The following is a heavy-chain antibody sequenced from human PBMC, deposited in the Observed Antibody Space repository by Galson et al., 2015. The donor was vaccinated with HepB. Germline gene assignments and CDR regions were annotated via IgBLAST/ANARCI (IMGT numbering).Heavy chain of an antibody. CDR1: GFTFTDYG. D-gene: IGHD2-8*01. CDR3: ARGLSHDP. V-gene: IGHV3-48*02. CDR2: TSISSGTI. J-gene: IGHJ5*02. Sequence: SLRLSCAASGFTFTDYGMNWVRQAPGKGLEWVSYTSISSGTIYYADSVKGRFTISRDNAKNSLYLQMDSLRDEDTAVYYCARGLSHDPWGQGTLVTVSS.